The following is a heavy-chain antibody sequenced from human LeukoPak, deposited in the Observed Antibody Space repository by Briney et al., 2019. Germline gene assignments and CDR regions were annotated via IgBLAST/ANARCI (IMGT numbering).Heavy chain of an antibody. CDR1: GFTFSSYA. Sequence: GSLRLSCAASGFTFSSYAMSWGRQAPPTGQEWLDDVSGSGGRTYYAACHKVRFTISRDNLKDALYLQMNSLRAEDTAVYFWAKELSRNRASYWGQGTLVTVSS. V-gene: IGHV3-23*01. CDR2: VSGSGGRT. J-gene: IGHJ4*02. D-gene: IGHD1-14*01. CDR3: AKELSRNRASY.